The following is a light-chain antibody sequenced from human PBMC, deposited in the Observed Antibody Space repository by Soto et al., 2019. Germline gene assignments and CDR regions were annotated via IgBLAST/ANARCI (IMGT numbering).Light chain of an antibody. J-gene: IGLJ1*01. V-gene: IGLV2-14*01. CDR2: EVS. CDR3: SSYTTSSTRV. CDR1: RSDVGAYNY. Sequence: QSALTQPASVSGSPGQSIAISCTGTRSDVGAYNYVSWYQQHPGKVPKLIIYEVSNRPSGVSNRFSGSKSGNTASLTISGLQAEDEADYYCSSYTTSSTRVFGTGTKLTVL.